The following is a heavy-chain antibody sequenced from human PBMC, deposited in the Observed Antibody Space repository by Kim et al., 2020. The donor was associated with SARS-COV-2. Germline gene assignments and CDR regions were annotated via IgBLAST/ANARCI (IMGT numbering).Heavy chain of an antibody. Sequence: GRSLRLSCAASGFTFTSYSMNWVRQAPGKGLEWVPSISSSSTYIYYADSVKGRFTISRDNAKNSLYLQMNSLRAEDTAVYYCARDHYGDYAKDYWGQGTLVTVSS. CDR2: ISSSSTYI. CDR3: ARDHYGDYAKDY. V-gene: IGHV3-21*01. CDR1: GFTFTSYS. J-gene: IGHJ4*02. D-gene: IGHD4-17*01.